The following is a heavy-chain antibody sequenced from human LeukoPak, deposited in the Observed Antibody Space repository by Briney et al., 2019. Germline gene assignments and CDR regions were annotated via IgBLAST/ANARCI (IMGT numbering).Heavy chain of an antibody. CDR3: ARESPGYYDSSGYYDKHDAFDI. CDR1: DGSISSYY. D-gene: IGHD3-22*01. Sequence: PSETLSLTCTVSDGSISSYYWSWIRQPPGKGLEWIGYIYYSGSTNYNPSLKSRVTISVDTSKNQFSLKLSSVTAADTAVYYCARESPGYYDSSGYYDKHDAFDIWGQGTMVTVSS. J-gene: IGHJ3*02. CDR2: IYYSGST. V-gene: IGHV4-59*01.